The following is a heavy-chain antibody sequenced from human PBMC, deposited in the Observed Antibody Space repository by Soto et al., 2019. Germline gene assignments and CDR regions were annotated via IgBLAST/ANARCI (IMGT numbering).Heavy chain of an antibody. Sequence: SVKVSCKASGGTFSSYCFSWVRQAPGQGLEWMGGTIPMYGTVSYAQKFQGRVTITADESTSTVYMELSSLRSEDTAVYYCARPQGRDGYKTDYWGQGTLVTVSS. J-gene: IGHJ4*02. CDR1: GGTFSSYC. V-gene: IGHV1-69*13. D-gene: IGHD5-12*01. CDR3: ARPQGRDGYKTDY. CDR2: TIPMYGTV.